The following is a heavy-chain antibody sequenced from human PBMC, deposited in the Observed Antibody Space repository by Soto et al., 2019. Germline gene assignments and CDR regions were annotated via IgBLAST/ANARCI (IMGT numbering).Heavy chain of an antibody. CDR1: GFTFSDHY. V-gene: IGHV3-48*01. CDR2: ISSSSSTV. Sequence: GGSLRLSCAASGFTFSDHYNDWVRQTPGKGLEWVSYISSSSSTVYYADSVKGRFTISRDNAKNSLYLQMNSLRAEDTAVYYCARERMRTPGWFDPWGQGTLVTVSS. J-gene: IGHJ5*02. CDR3: ARERMRTPGWFDP.